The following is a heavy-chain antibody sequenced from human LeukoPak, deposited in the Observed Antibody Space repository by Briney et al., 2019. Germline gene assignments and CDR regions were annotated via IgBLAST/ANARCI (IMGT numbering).Heavy chain of an antibody. CDR1: GYTLTELS. Sequence: ASVKVSCKVSGYTLTELSMHWVRQAPGKGLEWMGGFDPEDGETIYAQKFQGRVTITADESTSTAYMELSSLRSEDTAVYYCASTRKEGSYYNVYAFGSWGQGTLVTVSS. D-gene: IGHD3-10*01. J-gene: IGHJ4*02. V-gene: IGHV1-24*01. CDR3: ASTRKEGSYYNVYAFGS. CDR2: FDPEDGET.